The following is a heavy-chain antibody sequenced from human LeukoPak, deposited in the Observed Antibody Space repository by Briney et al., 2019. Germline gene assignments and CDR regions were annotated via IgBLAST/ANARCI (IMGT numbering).Heavy chain of an antibody. CDR3: ARAGIVGAATESPFDN. V-gene: IGHV3-11*01. J-gene: IGHJ4*02. CDR2: ISSSGSSI. Sequence: GGSLRLSCAASGFTFSDYYMSWIRQAPGKGLEWLSYISSSGSSIYSADSVKGRFTISRDNAKNSLYLQMNSLRAGDTAVYYCARAGIVGAATESPFDNWGQGTLVTVSS. D-gene: IGHD1-26*01. CDR1: GFTFSDYY.